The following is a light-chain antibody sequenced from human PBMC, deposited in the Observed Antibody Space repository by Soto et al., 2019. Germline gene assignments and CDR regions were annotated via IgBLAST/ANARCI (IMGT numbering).Light chain of an antibody. V-gene: IGKV3-15*01. J-gene: IGKJ1*01. CDR1: QNVRSN. CDR2: GAS. Sequence: EIVMTQSQATLSVSPGERATLSCRASQNVRSNLAWYQQKPGQAPRLLIYGASTRATGIPARFSGRGSGTEFILTISSLQSEDFAVYYCQQYDDWLETFGQGTKVDIK. CDR3: QQYDDWLET.